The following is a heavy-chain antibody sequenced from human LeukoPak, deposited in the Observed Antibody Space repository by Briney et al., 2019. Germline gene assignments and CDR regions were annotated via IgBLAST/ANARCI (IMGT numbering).Heavy chain of an antibody. CDR2: IRYDGSNK. V-gene: IGHV3-30*02. CDR1: GFTFSSYG. CDR3: ATDPDRIVGATRDFDY. D-gene: IGHD1-26*01. J-gene: IGHJ4*02. Sequence: GGSLRLSCAASGFTFSSYGMHWVRQAPGKGLEWVAFIRYDGSNKYYADSVKGRFTISRDNSKNTLYLQMNSLRAEDTAVYYCATDPDRIVGATRDFDYWGQGTLVTVSS.